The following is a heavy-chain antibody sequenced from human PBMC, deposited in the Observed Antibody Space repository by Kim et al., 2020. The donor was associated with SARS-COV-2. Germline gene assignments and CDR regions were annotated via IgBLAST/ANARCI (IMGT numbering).Heavy chain of an antibody. CDR1: GYTFTSYG. CDR2: ISAYNGNT. D-gene: IGHD2-2*01. J-gene: IGHJ6*02. V-gene: IGHV1-18*01. Sequence: ASVKVSCKASGYTFTSYGISWVRQAPGQGLEWMGWISAYNGNTNYAQKLQGRVTMTTDTSTSTAYMELRSLRSDDTAVYYCARDGHCSSTSCQAGDYYYYGIDVWGQGTTVTVSS. CDR3: ARDGHCSSTSCQAGDYYYYGIDV.